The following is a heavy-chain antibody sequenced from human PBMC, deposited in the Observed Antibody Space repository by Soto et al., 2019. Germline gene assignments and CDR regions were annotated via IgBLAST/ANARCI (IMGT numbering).Heavy chain of an antibody. CDR2: MHHSGRT. CDR1: GGTISSGDYY. V-gene: IGHV4-31*03. CDR3: ARWVEVSLDYFDS. Sequence: SETLSLTCIVSGGTISSGDYYYWSWVRQNPGKDLEWIGHMHHSGRTHYNPSLKSRVAISVDTSKNQFSLYLNSVTAADTAVYYCARWVEVSLDYFDSWGQGTPVTVSS. J-gene: IGHJ4*02. D-gene: IGHD2-15*01.